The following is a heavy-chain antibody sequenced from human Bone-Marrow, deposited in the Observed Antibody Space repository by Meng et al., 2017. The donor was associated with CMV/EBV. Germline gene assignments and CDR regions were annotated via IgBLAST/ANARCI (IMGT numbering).Heavy chain of an antibody. D-gene: IGHD2-2*01. CDR2: ISSNGRST. Sequence: GESLKISCAASGFTFSDYYMNWVRQAPGKGLEYVSAISSNGRSTYFADSVKGRFAIPRDNSKNTLFLQMGSLRPEDMAVYYCARDRLRGVVVPAATLNLFDPWGQGTLVTVSS. J-gene: IGHJ5*02. CDR1: GFTFSDYY. CDR3: ARDRLRGVVVPAATLNLFDP. V-gene: IGHV3-64*02.